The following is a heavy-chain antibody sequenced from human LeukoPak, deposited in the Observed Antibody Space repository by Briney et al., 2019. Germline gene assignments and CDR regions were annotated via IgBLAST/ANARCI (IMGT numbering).Heavy chain of an antibody. CDR3: AKDSGYCSGGNCSLLDY. CDR1: GFTFSSYG. V-gene: IGHV3-30*18. CDR2: ISYDGSNK. Sequence: PGGSLRLSCAASGFTFSSYGMHWVRQAPGKGLEWVAVISYDGSNKYYADSVKGRFTISRDNSKNTLYLQMNSLRAEDTAVYYCAKDSGYCSGGNCSLLDYWGQGTLVTVSS. J-gene: IGHJ4*02. D-gene: IGHD2-15*01.